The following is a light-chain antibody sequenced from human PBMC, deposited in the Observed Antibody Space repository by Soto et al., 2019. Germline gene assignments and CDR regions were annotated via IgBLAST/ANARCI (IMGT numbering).Light chain of an antibody. CDR2: GAS. Sequence: VVTQSPPTLSLSPGERATLSCRASQSVDSYLVWYQQKPGQAPRLLIFGASRRATGIPDRFSGSGSGTDFTLTISRLEPEDFAVYYCQQYGSSPPITFGQGTRLEIK. CDR1: QSVDSY. CDR3: QQYGSSPPIT. J-gene: IGKJ5*01. V-gene: IGKV3-20*01.